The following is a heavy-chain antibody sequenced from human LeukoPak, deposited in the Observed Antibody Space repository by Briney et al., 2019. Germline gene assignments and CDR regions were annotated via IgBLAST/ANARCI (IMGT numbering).Heavy chain of an antibody. D-gene: IGHD4-11*01. CDR2: IDADNGGS. V-gene: IGHV1-18*01. J-gene: IGHJ2*01. CDR3: ARASSPYNWYFNV. CDR1: GFTFINYG. Sequence: ASVKVSCEASGFTFINYGISWVRQAPGQGQEWMGWIDADNGGSSYTQNFQGRVTMTTDTSPSTVYMDLRSLRTDDTAVYYCARASSPYNWYFNVWGRGTLVTVSS.